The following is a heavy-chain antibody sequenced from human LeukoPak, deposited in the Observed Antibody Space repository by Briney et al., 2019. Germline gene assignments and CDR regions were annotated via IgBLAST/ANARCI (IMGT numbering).Heavy chain of an antibody. Sequence: GRSLRLSCAASGFTFSSYAMSWVRQAPGKGLEWVSAISGSGGSTYYADSVKGRFTISRDNSKNTLYLQMNSLRAEDTAVYYCARFRYGDSYFDYWGQGTLVTVSS. V-gene: IGHV3-23*01. CDR3: ARFRYGDSYFDY. CDR1: GFTFSSYA. CDR2: ISGSGGST. J-gene: IGHJ4*02. D-gene: IGHD4-17*01.